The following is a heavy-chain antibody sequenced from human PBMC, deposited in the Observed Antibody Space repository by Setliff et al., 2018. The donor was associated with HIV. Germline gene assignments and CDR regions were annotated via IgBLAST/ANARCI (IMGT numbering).Heavy chain of an antibody. CDR1: GGTFSSYA. J-gene: IGHJ4*02. CDR3: ARDRGRYGDYRDFDY. D-gene: IGHD4-17*01. Sequence: ASVKVSCKASGGTFSSYAISWVRQAPGQGLEWMGRINPNSGGTNYAQKFQGRVTMTRDTSISTAYMELSRLRSDDTAVYYCARDRGRYGDYRDFDYWGQGALVTVSS. CDR2: INPNSGGT. V-gene: IGHV1-2*06.